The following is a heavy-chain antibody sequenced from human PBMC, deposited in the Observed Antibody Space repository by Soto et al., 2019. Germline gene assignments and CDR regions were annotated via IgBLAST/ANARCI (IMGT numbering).Heavy chain of an antibody. V-gene: IGHV3-30*18. J-gene: IGHJ6*02. D-gene: IGHD3-3*01. CDR3: AKDKRRFLEWVPFGYYYYGMDV. CDR1: GFTFSNYG. CDR2: ISYDGSNK. Sequence: PGGSLRLSCAASGFTFSNYGMHWVRQAPGKGLEWVAVISYDGSNKYYVDSVKGRFTISRDNSKNTLYLQINSLRAEDTAVYYCAKDKRRFLEWVPFGYYYYGMDVWGQGTTVTV.